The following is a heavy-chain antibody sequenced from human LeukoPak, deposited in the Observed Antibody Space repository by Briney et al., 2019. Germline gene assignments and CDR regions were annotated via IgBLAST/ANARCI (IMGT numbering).Heavy chain of an antibody. CDR2: INHSGST. CDR1: GGSVSSGSYY. CDR3: ARGYYDFWSGLGQYYYGMDV. J-gene: IGHJ6*02. V-gene: IGHV4-39*07. Sequence: SETLSLTCTVSGGSVSSGSYYWSWIRQPPGKGLEWIGEINHSGSTNYNPSLKSRVTISVDTSKNQFSLKLSSVTAADTAVYYCARGYYDFWSGLGQYYYGMDVWGQGTTVTVSS. D-gene: IGHD3-3*01.